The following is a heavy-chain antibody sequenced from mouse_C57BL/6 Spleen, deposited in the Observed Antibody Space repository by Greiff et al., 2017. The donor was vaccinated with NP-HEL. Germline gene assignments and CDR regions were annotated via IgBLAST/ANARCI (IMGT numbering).Heavy chain of an antibody. V-gene: IGHV1-69*01. CDR1: GYTFTSYW. CDR3: ATPLYSKNAMDY. J-gene: IGHJ4*01. Sequence: QVQLQQPGAELVMPGASVKLSCKASGYTFTSYWMHWVKQRPGQGLEWIGEIDPSDSYTNYNQKFKGKSTLTVDKSSSTAYMQLSSLTSEYSAVDYCATPLYSKNAMDYWGQGTSVTVSS. CDR2: IDPSDSYT. D-gene: IGHD2-5*01.